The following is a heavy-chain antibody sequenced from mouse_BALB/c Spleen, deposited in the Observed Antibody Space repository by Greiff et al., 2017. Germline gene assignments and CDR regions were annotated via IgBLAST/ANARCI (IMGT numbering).Heavy chain of an antibody. V-gene: IGHV1-54*03. D-gene: IGHD1-1*01. CDR1: GYAFTNYL. J-gene: IGHJ3*01. CDR3: ATLYGWFAY. CDR2: INPGSGGT. Sequence: QVQLQQSGAELVRPGTSVKVSCKASGYAFTNYLIEWVKQRPGQGLEWIGVINPGSGGTNYNEKFKGKATLTADKSSSTAYMQLSSLTSDDSAVYFCATLYGWFAYWGQGTLVTVSA.